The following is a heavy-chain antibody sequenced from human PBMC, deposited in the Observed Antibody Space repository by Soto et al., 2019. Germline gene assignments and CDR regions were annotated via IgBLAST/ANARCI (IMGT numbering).Heavy chain of an antibody. Sequence: QVQLVESGGGVVQPGRSLRLSCAASGFPFSNYGMHWVRLAPGKGLEWVAVTSYDGKSSYYADSVKGQFTISRDNSKTTLYLQMNSLRAEDTALYYCARERGPDGYSYYYAMDVWGQGTTVTVSS. V-gene: IGHV3-30*03. CDR2: TSYDGKSS. CDR3: ARERGPDGYSYYYAMDV. D-gene: IGHD6-25*01. J-gene: IGHJ6*02. CDR1: GFPFSNYG.